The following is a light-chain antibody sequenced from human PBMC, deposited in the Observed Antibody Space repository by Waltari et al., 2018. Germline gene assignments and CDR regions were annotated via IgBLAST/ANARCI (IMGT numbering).Light chain of an antibody. Sequence: VLTHSPVTLSLSPGERATLSCRASQSVSRSLAWYQQKPGQAPKLLIYGASTRDTGIPDRFTGSGSGTDFSLTISSLEPEDFAIYFCQHYVRLPATFGQGTKVEIK. CDR1: QSVSRS. J-gene: IGKJ1*01. CDR2: GAS. CDR3: QHYVRLPAT. V-gene: IGKV3-20*01.